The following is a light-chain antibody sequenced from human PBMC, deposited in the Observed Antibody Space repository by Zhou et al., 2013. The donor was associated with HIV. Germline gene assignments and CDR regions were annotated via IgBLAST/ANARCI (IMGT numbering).Light chain of an antibody. V-gene: IGKV3-11*01. J-gene: IGKJ2*04. CDR1: QNIVSN. CDR3: QEGSNWPSCS. Sequence: EVVMTQSPATLSVSPGERATLSCRASQNIVSNLAWYQHKPGQAPRPLIYDASNRAAGTPARFSGSGSGTDFTLTISRLEPEDFAVYYCQEGSNWPSCSFGQGTKLEIK. CDR2: DAS.